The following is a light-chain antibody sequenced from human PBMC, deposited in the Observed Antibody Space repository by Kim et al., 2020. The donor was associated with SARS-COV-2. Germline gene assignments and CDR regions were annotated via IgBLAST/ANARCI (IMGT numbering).Light chain of an antibody. J-gene: IGKJ2*01. CDR3: QQRSSWPLYT. Sequence: LAPGERATRSCRASQSVSSYLAWYQQKPGQAPRLLIYDASNRAAGIPARFSGSGSGTDFTLTISSLEPEDFAVYYCQQRSSWPLYTFGQGTKLEI. V-gene: IGKV3-11*01. CDR2: DAS. CDR1: QSVSSY.